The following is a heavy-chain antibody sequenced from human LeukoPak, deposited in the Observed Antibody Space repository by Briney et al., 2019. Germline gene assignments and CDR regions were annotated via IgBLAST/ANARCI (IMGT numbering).Heavy chain of an antibody. D-gene: IGHD4-17*01. Sequence: PGGSLRLSCAASGFTFSSYAMSWVRQAPGKGLEWVSAISGSGGSTYYADSVKGRFTISRDNSKNTLYLQMNSLRAEDTAVYYCAKDPGKTVTRSSIYFDYWGQGTLVTVSS. CDR3: AKDPGKTVTRSSIYFDY. J-gene: IGHJ4*02. CDR1: GFTFSSYA. CDR2: ISGSGGST. V-gene: IGHV3-23*01.